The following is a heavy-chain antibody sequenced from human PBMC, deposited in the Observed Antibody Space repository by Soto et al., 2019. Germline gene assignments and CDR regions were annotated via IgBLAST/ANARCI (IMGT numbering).Heavy chain of an antibody. CDR3: ARHGYSSSLLDY. CDR1: GGSISSYY. Sequence: SETLSLTCTVPGGSISSYYWSWIRQPPGKGLEWIGYIYYSGSTNYNPSLKSRVTMSVDTSKNQFSLKLSSVTAADTAVYYCARHGYSSSLLDYWGQGTLVTVSS. CDR2: IYYSGST. V-gene: IGHV4-59*08. J-gene: IGHJ4*02. D-gene: IGHD6-13*01.